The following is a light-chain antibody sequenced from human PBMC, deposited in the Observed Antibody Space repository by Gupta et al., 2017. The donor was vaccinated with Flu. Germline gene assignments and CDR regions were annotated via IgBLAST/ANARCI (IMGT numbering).Light chain of an antibody. V-gene: IGKV3-20*01. CDR2: GPS. J-gene: IGKJ1*01. CDR1: QSVSNNY. Sequence: DIVLTQSPGTLSLSPGERATLSCRASQSVSNNYVAWYQQRPGQAPRLLIYGPSSRATGIPDRFSVSGSGTDFTLTISRLEPEDFAVYYCQQYGSSPWTFGQGTKVDIK. CDR3: QQYGSSPWT.